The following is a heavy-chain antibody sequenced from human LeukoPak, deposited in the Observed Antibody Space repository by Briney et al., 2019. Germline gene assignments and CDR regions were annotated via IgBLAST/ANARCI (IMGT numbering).Heavy chain of an antibody. D-gene: IGHD2-15*01. CDR1: GFTFSNAW. CDR2: ISGSAGST. CDR3: ARAPHPYCSGGNCIYFDY. V-gene: IGHV3-23*01. J-gene: IGHJ4*02. Sequence: TGGSLRLSCAASGFTFSNAWMSWVRQAPGKGLEWVSAISGSAGSTYYADSLKGRFTISRDNYKNTLYLQMNSLRAEDTAVYYCARAPHPYCSGGNCIYFDYWGQGTLVTVSS.